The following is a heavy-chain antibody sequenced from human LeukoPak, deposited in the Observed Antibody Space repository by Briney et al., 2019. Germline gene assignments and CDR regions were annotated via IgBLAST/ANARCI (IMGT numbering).Heavy chain of an antibody. CDR2: IKSITDGGTT. V-gene: IGHV3-15*01. CDR3: TTVSDY. Sequence: GGSLRLSCAASGFTFSNAWMSCVRQAPGKGLEWVGRIKSITDGGTTDYAAPVKGRFTISRDDSKNTLYLQMNSLKTEDTAVYYCTTVSDYWGQGTLVTVSS. J-gene: IGHJ4*02. CDR1: GFTFSNAW.